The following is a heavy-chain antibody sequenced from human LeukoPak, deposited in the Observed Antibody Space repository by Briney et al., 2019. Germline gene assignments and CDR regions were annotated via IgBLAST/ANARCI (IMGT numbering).Heavy chain of an antibody. CDR3: ASHCGSCYWFDP. V-gene: IGHV4-34*01. J-gene: IGHJ5*02. Sequence: SETLSLTCAVYGGSFSGYYWSWIRQPPGKGVEWIGEINHSGSTNYNPSLKSRVTISVDTSKNQFSLKLSSVTAADTAVYYCASHCGSCYWFDPWGQGTLVTVSS. CDR1: GGSFSGYY. CDR2: INHSGST. D-gene: IGHD2-15*01.